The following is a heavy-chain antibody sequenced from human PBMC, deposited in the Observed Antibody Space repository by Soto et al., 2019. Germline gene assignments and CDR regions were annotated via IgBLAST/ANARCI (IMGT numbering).Heavy chain of an antibody. CDR3: ARIRHYYDSSGYYSYFDY. V-gene: IGHV4-30-4*01. CDR2: IYYSGST. Sequence: SETLSLTCTVSGGSISSGDYYWSWIRQPPGKGLEWIGYIYYSGSTYYNPSLKSRVTISVDTSKNQFSLKLSSVTAADTAVYYCARIRHYYDSSGYYSYFDYWGQGTLVTVSS. J-gene: IGHJ4*02. CDR1: GGSISSGDYY. D-gene: IGHD3-22*01.